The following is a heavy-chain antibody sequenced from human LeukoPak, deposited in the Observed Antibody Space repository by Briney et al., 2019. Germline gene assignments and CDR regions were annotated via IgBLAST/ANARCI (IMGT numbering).Heavy chain of an antibody. CDR1: GGSISSYY. J-gene: IGHJ4*02. V-gene: IGHV4-4*07. Sequence: PSETLSLTCTVSGGSISSYYWSWIRQPAGKGLEWIGRIYTSGSTNSNPSLTRRVTMSVDTSRNQFSLKLSSVTAADTAVYYCARDPSNPYSSGWYYFDYWGQGTLVTVSS. CDR2: IYTSGST. D-gene: IGHD6-19*01. CDR3: ARDPSNPYSSGWYYFDY.